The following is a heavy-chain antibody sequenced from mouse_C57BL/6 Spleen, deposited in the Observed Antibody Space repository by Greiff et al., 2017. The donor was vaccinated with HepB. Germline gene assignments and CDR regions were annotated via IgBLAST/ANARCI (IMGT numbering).Heavy chain of an antibody. D-gene: IGHD1-1*01. CDR1: GYAFTNYL. Sequence: QVQLQQSGAELVGPGTSVKVSCKASGYAFTNYLIEWVKQRPGQGLEWIGVINPGSGGTNYNEKFKGKATLTADKSSSTAYMQLSSLTSEDSAVYFCARASYYGLYFDYWGQGTTLTVSS. CDR3: ARASYYGLYFDY. CDR2: INPGSGGT. V-gene: IGHV1-54*01. J-gene: IGHJ2*01.